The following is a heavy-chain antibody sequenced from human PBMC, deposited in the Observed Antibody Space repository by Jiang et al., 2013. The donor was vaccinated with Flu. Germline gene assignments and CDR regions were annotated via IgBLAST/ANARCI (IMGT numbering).Heavy chain of an antibody. J-gene: IGHJ6*02. CDR2: ITAGNGNT. CDR3: ARRVGIKDYGMDV. Sequence: SGAEVKKPGASVKLSCKASGYTFTAYAIHWVRQAPGQRLEWMGWITAGNGNTKYSQKFQGRVTITRDTSASIVYMELSSLRSEDTAVYYCARRVGIKDYGMDVWGQGTTVTVSS. D-gene: IGHD2-15*01. V-gene: IGHV1-3*01. CDR1: GYTFTAYA.